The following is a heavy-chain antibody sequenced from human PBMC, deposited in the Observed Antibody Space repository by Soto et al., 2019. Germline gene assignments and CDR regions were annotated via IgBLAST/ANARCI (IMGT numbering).Heavy chain of an antibody. J-gene: IGHJ4*02. CDR2: IVPVFGRP. D-gene: IGHD5-18*01. Sequence: SVKVSCKASGGSFSNFGISWVRQAPGQGLEWMGGIVPVFGRPNYAQRFRGRLTITADESTSTGYMELISLRSDDTAVYYCAREGSGYNFWGKGTQGTASS. V-gene: IGHV1-69*13. CDR3: AREGSGYNF. CDR1: GGSFSNFG.